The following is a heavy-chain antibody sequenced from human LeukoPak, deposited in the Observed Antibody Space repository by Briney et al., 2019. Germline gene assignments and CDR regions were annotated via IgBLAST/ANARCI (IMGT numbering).Heavy chain of an antibody. CDR2: ISSSSSTI. CDR1: GFTFSSYS. J-gene: IGHJ4*02. Sequence: GGSLRLSCAASGFTFSSYSMSWVRQAPGKGLEWVSYISSSSSTIYYADAVKGRVTISRDNAKNSLYLQMKSLRAEDTAVYYCAREWRGGYWGQGTLVTVSS. V-gene: IGHV3-48*01. CDR3: AREWRGGY. D-gene: IGHD2-15*01.